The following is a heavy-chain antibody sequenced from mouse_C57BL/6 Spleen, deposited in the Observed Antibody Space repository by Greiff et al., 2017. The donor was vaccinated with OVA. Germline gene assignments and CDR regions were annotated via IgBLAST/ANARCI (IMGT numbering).Heavy chain of an antibody. Sequence: QVQLKESGAELVRPGASVTLSCKASGYTFTDYEMHWVKQTPVHGLEWIGAIDPETGGTAYNQTFKGKAILTADKSSSTAYMELRSLTSEDSAVYYCTTGTWLDYWGQGTTLTVSS. V-gene: IGHV1-15*01. D-gene: IGHD4-1*01. CDR1: GYTFTDYE. J-gene: IGHJ2*01. CDR3: TTGTWLDY. CDR2: IDPETGGT.